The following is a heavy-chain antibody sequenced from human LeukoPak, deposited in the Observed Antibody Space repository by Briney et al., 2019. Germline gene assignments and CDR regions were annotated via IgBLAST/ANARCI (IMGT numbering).Heavy chain of an antibody. CDR3: ARAPRRCSGGNCYSSTFGY. V-gene: IGHV3-7*01. Sequence: GGSLRLSCAASGFTFSSYSMNWVRQAPGKGLEWVANIKQDGNEKYYVDSVKGRFTISRDNAKNSLNLQMNSLRAEDTAVYYCARAPRRCSGGNCYSSTFGYWGQGTLVTVSS. CDR1: GFTFSSYS. J-gene: IGHJ4*02. CDR2: IKQDGNEK. D-gene: IGHD2-15*01.